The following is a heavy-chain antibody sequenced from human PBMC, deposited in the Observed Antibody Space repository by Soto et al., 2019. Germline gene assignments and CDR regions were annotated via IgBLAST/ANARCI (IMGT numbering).Heavy chain of an antibody. J-gene: IGHJ5*02. Sequence: QVQLVQSGAEVKKPGSSVKVSCKASGGTFSSYAISWVRQAPGQGLEWMGGIIPIFGTANYAQKFQGRVTITADESTSTAYMELSSLRSEDTAVYYCVSTGTPDILTGYYIVGWFDPWGQGTLVTVSS. CDR1: GGTFSSYA. CDR3: VSTGTPDILTGYYIVGWFDP. D-gene: IGHD3-9*01. CDR2: IIPIFGTA. V-gene: IGHV1-69*01.